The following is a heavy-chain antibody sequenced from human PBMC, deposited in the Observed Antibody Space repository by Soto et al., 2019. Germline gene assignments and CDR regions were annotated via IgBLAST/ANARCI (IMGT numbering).Heavy chain of an antibody. D-gene: IGHD3-16*01. Sequence: QVQLVLSGAEVKKPGSSVKVSCKASGGTFSSYAISWVRQAPGQGLEWMGGIIPIFGTADYAQKFQGRVTITADDFTSTAYMELCSLRSEDTAVYYCARHLGGNHYYYGMDVWGQGTTVTVSS. V-gene: IGHV1-69*12. J-gene: IGHJ6*02. CDR3: ARHLGGNHYYYGMDV. CDR1: GGTFSSYA. CDR2: IIPIFGTA.